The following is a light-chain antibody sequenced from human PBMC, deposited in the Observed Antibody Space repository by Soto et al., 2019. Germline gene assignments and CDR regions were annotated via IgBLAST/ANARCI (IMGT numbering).Light chain of an antibody. CDR3: CSYARGSTYV. CDR1: SSDVGSYNL. Sequence: QSVLTQPASVSGSPGQSITISCTGTSSDVGSYNLVSWYQQHPGKVPQLMIYEGSKRPSGVSNRFSGSKSGNTASLTISGLQAEDEADYYCCSYARGSTYVFGTGTK. J-gene: IGLJ1*01. CDR2: EGS. V-gene: IGLV2-23*01.